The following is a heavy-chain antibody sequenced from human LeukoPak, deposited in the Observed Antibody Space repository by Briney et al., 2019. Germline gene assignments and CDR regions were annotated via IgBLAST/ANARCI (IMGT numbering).Heavy chain of an antibody. Sequence: GGSLRLSCAASGFTFSSYEMNWVRQAPGKGLEWVSGINWNGGSTGYADSVKGRFTISRDNAKNSLYLQMNSLRAEDTALYYCARDEVPSGYPPLDYWGQGTLVTVSS. D-gene: IGHD3-3*01. V-gene: IGHV3-20*04. CDR3: ARDEVPSGYPPLDY. J-gene: IGHJ4*02. CDR1: GFTFSSYE. CDR2: INWNGGST.